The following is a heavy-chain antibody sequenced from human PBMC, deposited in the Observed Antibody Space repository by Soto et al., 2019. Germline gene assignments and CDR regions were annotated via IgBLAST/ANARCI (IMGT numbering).Heavy chain of an antibody. CDR2: MNPNSGNT. V-gene: IGHV1-8*01. CDR3: ARYPQYYDFWSGYYPSKSQNDAFDI. CDR1: GYTFTSYD. D-gene: IGHD3-3*01. Sequence: ASVKVSCKASGYTFTSYDINWVRQATGQGLEWMGWMNPNSGNTGYAQKFQGRVTMTRNTSISTAYMELSSLRSEDTAVYYCARYPQYYDFWSGYYPSKSQNDAFDIWGQGTMVTVS. J-gene: IGHJ3*02.